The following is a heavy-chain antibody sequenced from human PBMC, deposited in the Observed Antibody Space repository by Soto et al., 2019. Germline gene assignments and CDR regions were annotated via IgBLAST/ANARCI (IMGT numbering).Heavy chain of an antibody. V-gene: IGHV1-69*13. J-gene: IGHJ6*02. CDR1: GGTFSSYA. Sequence: ASVKVSCKASGGTFSSYAISWVRQAPGQGLEWMGGIIPIFGTANYAQKFQGRVTITADESTSTAYMELSSLRSEDTAVYYCASLTRDYGFSYYYYCMDVWGQGTTVTVSS. CDR3: ASLTRDYGFSYYYYCMDV. CDR2: IIPIFGTA. D-gene: IGHD4-17*01.